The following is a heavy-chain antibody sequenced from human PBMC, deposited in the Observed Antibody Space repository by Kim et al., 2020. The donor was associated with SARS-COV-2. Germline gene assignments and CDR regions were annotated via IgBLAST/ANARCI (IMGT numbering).Heavy chain of an antibody. J-gene: IGHJ4*02. CDR2: INHSGST. CDR1: GGSFSGYY. CDR3: ASRGGLRYFDWLLPFDY. V-gene: IGHV4-34*01. D-gene: IGHD3-9*01. Sequence: SETLALTCAVYGGSFSGYYWSWIRQPPGKGLEWIGEINHSGSTNYNPSLKSRVTISVDTSKNQFSLKLSSVTAADTAVYYCASRGGLRYFDWLLPFDYWGQGTLVTVSS.